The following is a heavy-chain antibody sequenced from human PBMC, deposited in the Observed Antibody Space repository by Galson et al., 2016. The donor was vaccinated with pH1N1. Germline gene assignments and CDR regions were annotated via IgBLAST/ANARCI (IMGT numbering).Heavy chain of an antibody. CDR1: GGSISSGDYF. CDR2: VYHSGGT. CDR3: ARSAYSGLWWY. D-gene: IGHD2-21*01. Sequence: SETLSLTCTVSGGSISSGDYFWSWIRQPPGRGLEWIGSVYHSGGTYFNSSLKSRVTISVDTSKNQFSLNLKSVTAADTAVYYCARSAYSGLWWYWGLGILVTVSS. V-gene: IGHV4-39*07. J-gene: IGHJ4*02.